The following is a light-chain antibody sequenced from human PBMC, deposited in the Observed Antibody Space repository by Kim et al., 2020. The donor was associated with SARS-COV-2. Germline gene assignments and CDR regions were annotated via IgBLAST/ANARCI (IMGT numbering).Light chain of an antibody. CDR1: KLGEKY. CDR3: QTWDSTSVI. J-gene: IGLJ2*01. CDR2: QDN. V-gene: IGLV3-1*01. Sequence: SYELTQPPSVSVSPGQTARITCSGNKLGEKYTCWYQQKSGQSPVVVIYQDNKRPSGMTERFSGSSSGNTATLTISGTQPMDEADYYCQTWDSTSVIFGG.